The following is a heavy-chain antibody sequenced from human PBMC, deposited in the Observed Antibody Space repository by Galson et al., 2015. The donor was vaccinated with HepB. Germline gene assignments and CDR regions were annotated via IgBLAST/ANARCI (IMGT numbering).Heavy chain of an antibody. D-gene: IGHD6-13*01. Sequence: SLRLSCAASGFTFSSYWMRWVRQAPGKGLEWVANVKQDGSEKYYVDSVKGRFTISRDNAKNSLYLQMNSLRAEDTAVYYCARIYSSSWWPQYNWFDPGGQGTLVTVSS. V-gene: IGHV3-7*03. CDR1: GFTFSSYW. CDR3: ARIYSSSWWPQYNWFDP. J-gene: IGHJ5*02. CDR2: VKQDGSEK.